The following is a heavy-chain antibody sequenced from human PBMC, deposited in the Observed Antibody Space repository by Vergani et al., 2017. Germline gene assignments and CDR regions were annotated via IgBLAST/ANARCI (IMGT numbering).Heavy chain of an antibody. CDR1: GFTFGDYA. J-gene: IGHJ6*02. CDR2: IRSKAYGGTT. V-gene: IGHV3-49*04. Sequence: EVQLVESGGGLVQPGRSLRLSCTASGFTFGDYAMSWVRQAPGKGLEWVGFIRSKAYGGTTEYAASVKGRFTISRDDSKSIAYLQMNSLKTEDTAVYYCTRGGAVAGTMRYYYYGMDVWGQGTTVTVSS. CDR3: TRGGAVAGTMRYYYYGMDV. D-gene: IGHD6-19*01.